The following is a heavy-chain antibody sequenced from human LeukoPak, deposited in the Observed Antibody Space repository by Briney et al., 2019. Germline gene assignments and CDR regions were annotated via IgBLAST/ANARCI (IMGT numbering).Heavy chain of an antibody. V-gene: IGHV1-69*05. Sequence: SVKVSCKASGDSVSHDISWVRQAPGQGFEWMGGIIPMSRTTDYAQKFRDRVTITTDESTSTVYMEVRSPSFEDTAIYYCASDSGSGMYYMDVWGKGTTVAVAS. CDR1: GDSVSHD. D-gene: IGHD3-10*01. J-gene: IGHJ6*03. CDR3: ASDSGSGMYYMDV. CDR2: IIPMSRTT.